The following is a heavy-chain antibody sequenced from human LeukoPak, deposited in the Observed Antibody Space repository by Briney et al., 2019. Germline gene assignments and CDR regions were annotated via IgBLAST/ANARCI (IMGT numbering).Heavy chain of an antibody. D-gene: IGHD6-13*01. CDR1: GYTFSSYG. V-gene: IGHV1-18*01. Sequence: ASVKVSCKASGYTFSSYGISWVRQAPGQGLEWMGWISAYNGNTNYAQKLQGRVTMTTDTSTSTAYMELRSLRSDDTAVYYCARDFSIAAAGTVDYWGQGTLVTVSS. CDR2: ISAYNGNT. CDR3: ARDFSIAAAGTVDY. J-gene: IGHJ4*02.